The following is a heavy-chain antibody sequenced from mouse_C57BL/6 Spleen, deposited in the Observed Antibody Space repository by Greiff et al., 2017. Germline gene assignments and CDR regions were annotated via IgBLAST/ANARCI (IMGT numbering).Heavy chain of an antibody. J-gene: IGHJ4*01. V-gene: IGHV1-69*01. CDR2: IDPSDSYT. D-gene: IGHD2-5*01. Sequence: VQLQQPGAELVMPGASVKLSCKASGYTFTSYWMHWVKQRPGQGLEWIGEIDPSDSYTNYNQKFKGKSTLTVDKSSSTAYMQLSSLTSEDSAVYYCARFYSNDYAMDYWGQGTSVTVSS. CDR3: ARFYSNDYAMDY. CDR1: GYTFTSYW.